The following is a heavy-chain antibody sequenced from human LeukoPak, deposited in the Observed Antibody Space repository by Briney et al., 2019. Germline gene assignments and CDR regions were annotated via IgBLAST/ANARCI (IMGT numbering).Heavy chain of an antibody. V-gene: IGHV3-23*01. CDR2: ISGSGGTP. J-gene: IGHJ6*03. Sequence: GGSLRLSCAASGFPFSYYAMSWVRQAPGKGLEWVSAISGSGGTPYFADPVKGRFTSCRDNSTNTLYLQMNSLRAEDTAIYYCAKVGAAAGYYYYYMDVWGKGTTVTVSS. D-gene: IGHD1-26*01. CDR3: AKVGAAAGYYYYYMDV. CDR1: GFPFSYYA.